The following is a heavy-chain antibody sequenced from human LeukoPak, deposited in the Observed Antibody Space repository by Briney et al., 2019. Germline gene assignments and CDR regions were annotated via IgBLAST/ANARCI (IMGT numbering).Heavy chain of an antibody. D-gene: IGHD6-19*01. V-gene: IGHV3-23*01. J-gene: IGHJ4*02. CDR3: AKRIAVAGTGYYFDY. CDR1: GFIFNNSG. Sequence: GGSLTLSCAASGFIFNNSGMNWVRQAPGKGLEWVSAISGSGGSTYYADSVKGRFTISRDNSKNTLYLQMNSLRAEDTAVYYCAKRIAVAGTGYYFDYWGQGTLVTVSS. CDR2: ISGSGGST.